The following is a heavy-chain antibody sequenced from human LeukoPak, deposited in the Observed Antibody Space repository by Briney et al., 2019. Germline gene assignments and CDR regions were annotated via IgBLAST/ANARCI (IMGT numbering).Heavy chain of an antibody. CDR3: ARGLRYFDY. D-gene: IGHD5/OR15-5a*01. Sequence: PGGSLRLSCAASGFTFSGSAMHWVRQAPGKGLEWVSVIYSGGTTYYADSVKGRFSISRDNSKNTLYLQMNSLRAEDTAVYYCARGLRYFDYWGQGTLVTVSS. CDR1: GFTFSGSA. V-gene: IGHV3-66*01. J-gene: IGHJ4*02. CDR2: IYSGGTT.